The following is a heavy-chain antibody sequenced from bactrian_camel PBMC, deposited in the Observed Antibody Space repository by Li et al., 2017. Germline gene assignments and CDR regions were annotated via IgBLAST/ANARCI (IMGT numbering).Heavy chain of an antibody. D-gene: IGHD4*01. CDR1: GFTFSRYY. V-gene: IGHV3S5*01. CDR3: VRDHFGSNYDLNFDT. Sequence: HVQLVESGGGLVQPGGSLRLSCAASGFTFSRYYMSWVRQAPGNGLEWVSSIYSEEEMYYADAMEGRFTISRDNSKDLMYLQMNILKSEDTALYYCVRDHFGSNYDLNFDTGARGPRSPSP. CDR2: IYSEEEM. J-gene: IGHJ4*01.